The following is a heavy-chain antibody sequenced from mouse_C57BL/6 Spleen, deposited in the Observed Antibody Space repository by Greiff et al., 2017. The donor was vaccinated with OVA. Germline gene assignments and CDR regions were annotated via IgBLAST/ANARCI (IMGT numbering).Heavy chain of an antibody. D-gene: IGHD1-1*01. CDR2: ISSGGDYI. Sequence: DVKLVESGAGLVKPGGSLKLSCAASGFTFSSYAMSWVRQTPEKRLEWVAYISSGGDYIYYADTVKGRFTISRDNARNTLYLQMSSLKSEDTAMYYCTGYGFYYYAMDYWGQGTSVTVSS. CDR3: TGYGFYYYAMDY. CDR1: GFTFSSYA. J-gene: IGHJ4*01. V-gene: IGHV5-9-1*02.